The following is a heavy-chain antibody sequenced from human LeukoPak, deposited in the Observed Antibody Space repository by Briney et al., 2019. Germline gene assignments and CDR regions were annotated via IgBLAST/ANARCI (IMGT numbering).Heavy chain of an antibody. Sequence: PGGSLRLSCAASGFTFSHYLMHWVRQAPGKGLVWVSYISSSSSTIYYADSVKGRFTISRDNAKNSLYLQMNSLRAEDTAVYYCARYYDFWSGYYYFDYWGQGTLVTVSS. CDR3: ARYYDFWSGYYYFDY. D-gene: IGHD3-3*01. J-gene: IGHJ4*02. CDR1: GFTFSHYL. CDR2: ISSSSSTI. V-gene: IGHV3-48*04.